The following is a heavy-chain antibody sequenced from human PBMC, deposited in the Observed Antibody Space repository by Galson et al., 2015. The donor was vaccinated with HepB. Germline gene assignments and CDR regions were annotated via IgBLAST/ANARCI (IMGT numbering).Heavy chain of an antibody. D-gene: IGHD6-13*01. Sequence: SVKVSCKASGYTFSNYGIGWVRQAPGQGLEWMGWISGYSGNTNYVQNFQVRVTLTTDTSTTTSYMELRSLRIDDMAVYFCARVGAAAGFLDYWGQGTLVTVSS. CDR3: ARVGAAAGFLDY. V-gene: IGHV1-18*03. CDR2: ISGYSGNT. J-gene: IGHJ4*02. CDR1: GYTFSNYG.